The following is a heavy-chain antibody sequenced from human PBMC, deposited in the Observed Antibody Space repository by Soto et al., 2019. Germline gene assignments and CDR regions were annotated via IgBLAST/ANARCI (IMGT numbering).Heavy chain of an antibody. CDR3: AKSQEIGTHFFDS. V-gene: IGHV3-13*01. CDR1: GFTFSGFV. Sequence: GGSLRLSCEASGFTFSGFVMHWVRQPTGKGLEWVSSIGTAGGTCYGVSVEGRFTSPRGNAKNFLSLQMNSQRAGDIAVYLWAKSQEIGTHFFDSWGQGTQVTVSS. J-gene: IGHJ4*02. D-gene: IGHD6-13*01. CDR2: IGTAGGT.